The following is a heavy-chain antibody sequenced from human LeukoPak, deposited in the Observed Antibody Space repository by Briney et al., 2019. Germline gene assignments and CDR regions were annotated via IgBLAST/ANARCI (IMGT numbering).Heavy chain of an antibody. CDR1: GFTFSSYS. J-gene: IGHJ4*02. CDR2: ISSSSSYI. V-gene: IGHV3-21*01. Sequence: GGSLRLSCAASGFTFSSYSMNWVRQAPGKGLEWVSSISSSSSYIYYADSVKGRFTISRDNAKNSLYLQMNSLRAEDTAVYYCARDTAGYSSSRRDGDFDYWGQGTLVTVSS. D-gene: IGHD6-13*01. CDR3: ARDTAGYSSSRRDGDFDY.